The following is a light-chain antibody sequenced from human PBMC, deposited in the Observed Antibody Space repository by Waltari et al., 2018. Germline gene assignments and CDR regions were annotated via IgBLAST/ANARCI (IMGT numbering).Light chain of an antibody. V-gene: IGLV1-51*02. CDR1: SSNIGNNY. CDR3: GTWDSSLSGAV. Sequence: QSVLTQPPSVSAAPGQRVTISCSGGSSNIGNNYVSWYRQFPGTAPKLLIYENTGRPSGIPGRFLGSKAGTSATLDITGLQAGDEADYYCGTWDSSLSGAVFGGGTHLTVL. J-gene: IGLJ7*01. CDR2: ENT.